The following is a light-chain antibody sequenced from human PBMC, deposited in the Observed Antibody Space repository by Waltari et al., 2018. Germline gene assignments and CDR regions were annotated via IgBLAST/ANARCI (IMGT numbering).Light chain of an antibody. CDR2: WAS. CDR3: QQYYSTPWT. CDR1: RSVLYSSNNKNY. J-gene: IGKJ1*01. Sequence: DIVMTQSPDSLAVSPGERATINRKSSRSVLYSSNNKNYLAWYQQKPGQPPKLLIYWASTREFGVPDRFSGSGSGTDFTLTISSLQAEDVAVYYCQQYYSTPWTFGRGTKVEIK. V-gene: IGKV4-1*01.